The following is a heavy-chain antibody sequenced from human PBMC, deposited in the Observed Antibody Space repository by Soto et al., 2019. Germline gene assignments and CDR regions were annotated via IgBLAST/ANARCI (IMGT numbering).Heavy chain of an antibody. D-gene: IGHD2-15*01. Sequence: GGSLRLSCSASGFTFSIYAMHWVRQAPGKGLEYVSSISTNGGSTNYADSVKGRFTISRDDSKNTLFLQMNSLRAEDTAVYYCATAKLLLPWLFDYWGQGTLVTVSS. V-gene: IGHV3-64*04. CDR3: ATAKLLLPWLFDY. CDR1: GFTFSIYA. CDR2: ISTNGGST. J-gene: IGHJ4*02.